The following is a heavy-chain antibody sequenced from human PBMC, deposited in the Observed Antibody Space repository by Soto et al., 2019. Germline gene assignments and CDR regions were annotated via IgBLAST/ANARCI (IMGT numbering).Heavy chain of an antibody. CDR2: ISGSGGST. CDR3: ALRTTYYYDSSGSP. CDR1: GFTFSSYA. V-gene: IGHV3-23*01. J-gene: IGHJ5*02. D-gene: IGHD3-22*01. Sequence: GGSLRLSCAASGFTFSSYAMSWVRQAPGKGLEWVSAISGSGGSTYYADSVKGRFTISRDNSKNTLYLQMNSLRAEDTAVYYCALRTTYYYDSSGSPWGQGTLVTVPQ.